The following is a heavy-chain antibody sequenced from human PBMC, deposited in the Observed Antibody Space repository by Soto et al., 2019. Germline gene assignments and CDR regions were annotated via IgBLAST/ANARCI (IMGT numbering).Heavy chain of an antibody. Sequence: SETLSLTCTVSGGSISSGSYYWGWIRQPPGKGLEWIGSIYYSGSTYYNPSLKSRVTIFVDTSKNQFSLKLSSVTAADTAVYYCARHRISSGWSDGTRDFDYWGQGTLVAVYS. D-gene: IGHD6-19*01. CDR1: GGSISSGSYY. CDR3: ARHRISSGWSDGTRDFDY. V-gene: IGHV4-39*01. CDR2: IYYSGST. J-gene: IGHJ4*02.